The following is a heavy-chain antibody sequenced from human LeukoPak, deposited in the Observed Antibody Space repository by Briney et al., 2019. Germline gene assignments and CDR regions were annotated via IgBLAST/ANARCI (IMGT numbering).Heavy chain of an antibody. D-gene: IGHD3-3*01. J-gene: IGHJ4*02. CDR1: GFTSSSHG. V-gene: IGHV3-33*01. Sequence: GGALRHSCAASGFTSSSHGMHRGRPAPGKGLGWVAVMWYDGSKTLYADSVKGRFTISRDDSKNTLYLQMNSLRAEDTAVYYCAREAIGYYRDFWGQGTLVTVSS. CDR3: AREAIGYYRDF. CDR2: MWYDGSKT.